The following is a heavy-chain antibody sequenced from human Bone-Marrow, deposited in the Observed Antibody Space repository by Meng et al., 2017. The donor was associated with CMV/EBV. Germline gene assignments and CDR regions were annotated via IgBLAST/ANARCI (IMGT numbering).Heavy chain of an antibody. CDR1: GYTFTGYY. J-gene: IGHJ6*02. CDR2: INPNSGGT. D-gene: IGHD2-2*02. Sequence: ASVKVSCKASGYTFTGYYMHWVRQAPGQGLEWMGWINPNSGGTNYAQKFQGRVTMTRDTSISTAYMELSRLRSDDTAVYYCANLGYCSSTSCYRSMDVWGQGTTVTFSS. V-gene: IGHV1-2*02. CDR3: ANLGYCSSTSCYRSMDV.